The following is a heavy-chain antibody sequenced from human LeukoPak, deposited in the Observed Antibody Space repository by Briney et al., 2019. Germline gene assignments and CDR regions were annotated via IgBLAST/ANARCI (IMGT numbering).Heavy chain of an antibody. Sequence: GGSLRLSCAASGFTFSSYSMNWVRQAPGKGLEWVSYISSSSSTIYFADSVKGRFTISRDNAKNSLYLQMNSLRAEDTAVYYCARDGGPVVVANEGCDYWGQGTLVTVSS. D-gene: IGHD3-22*01. CDR3: ARDGGPVVVANEGCDY. CDR2: ISSSSSTI. J-gene: IGHJ4*02. CDR1: GFTFSSYS. V-gene: IGHV3-48*01.